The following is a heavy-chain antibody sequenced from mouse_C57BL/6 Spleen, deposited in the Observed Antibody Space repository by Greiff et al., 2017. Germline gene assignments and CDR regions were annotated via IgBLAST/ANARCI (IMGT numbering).Heavy chain of an antibody. CDR1: GYTFTGYW. J-gene: IGHJ3*01. V-gene: IGHV1-9*01. D-gene: IGHD2-2*01. CDR3: AREGEYGYDPHWFAY. Sequence: QVQLQQSGAELMKPGASVKLSCKATGYTFTGYWIEWVKQRPVHGLEWIGEILPASGGTNYNEKFKGKATFTADPSSNTAYMQLSSLTTEDSALYYCAREGEYGYDPHWFAYWGQGTLVTVSA. CDR2: ILPASGGT.